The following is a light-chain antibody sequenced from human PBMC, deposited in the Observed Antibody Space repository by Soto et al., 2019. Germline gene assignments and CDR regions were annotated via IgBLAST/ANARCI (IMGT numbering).Light chain of an antibody. CDR2: KAS. V-gene: IGKV1-5*03. Sequence: DIQMTQSPSTLSGSVGDRVTTTCRPSQTISSWLAWYQQKPGKAPKLLIYKASTLKSGVPSRFSGSGSGTEFTLTISSLQPDDFATYYCQQLYSFPLTFGGGTKVDIK. CDR3: QQLYSFPLT. CDR1: QTISSW. J-gene: IGKJ4*01.